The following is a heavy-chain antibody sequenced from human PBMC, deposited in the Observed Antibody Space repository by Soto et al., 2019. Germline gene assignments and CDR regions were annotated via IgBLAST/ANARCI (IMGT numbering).Heavy chain of an antibody. Sequence: PSETLSLTCTVSGGSISSYYWSWIRQPPGKGLEWIGYIYYSGSTNYNPSLKSRVTISVDTSKNQFSLKLSSVTAADTAVYYCARVDSSGYPYYFDCWGQGTLVTVSS. D-gene: IGHD3-22*01. V-gene: IGHV4-59*01. CDR3: ARVDSSGYPYYFDC. CDR2: IYYSGST. J-gene: IGHJ4*02. CDR1: GGSISSYY.